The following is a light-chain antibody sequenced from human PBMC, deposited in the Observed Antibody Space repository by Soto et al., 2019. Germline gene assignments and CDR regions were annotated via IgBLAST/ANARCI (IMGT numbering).Light chain of an antibody. CDR3: SSDTTSGTLVV. CDR1: TSDVGVYNY. CDR2: DVS. Sequence: QSALTQPASVSGSPGQSITISCTGTTSDVGVYNYVSWYQQHPGKAPKLMIYDVSNRPSGVSNRFSGSKSGNTASLTVSGLQAEDEAVCYCSSDTTSGTLVVFGGGTKLTVL. V-gene: IGLV2-14*01. J-gene: IGLJ2*01.